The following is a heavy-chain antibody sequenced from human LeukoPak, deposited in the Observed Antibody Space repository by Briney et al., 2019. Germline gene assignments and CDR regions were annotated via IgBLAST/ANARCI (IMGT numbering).Heavy chain of an antibody. J-gene: IGHJ4*02. Sequence: PSETLSLTCTVSGGSISSSSYYWGWIRQPPGKGLEWIGSIYYSGSTYYNPSLKSRVTISVDTSKNQFSLKLSSLTAADTAVYYCARRRAGNFDYWGQGTLVTVSS. CDR1: GGSISSSSYY. CDR3: ARRRAGNFDY. CDR2: IYYSGST. D-gene: IGHD6-13*01. V-gene: IGHV4-39*01.